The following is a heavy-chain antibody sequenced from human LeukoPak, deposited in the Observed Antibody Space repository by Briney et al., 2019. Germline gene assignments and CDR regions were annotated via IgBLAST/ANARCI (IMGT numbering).Heavy chain of an antibody. V-gene: IGHV3-23*01. CDR1: GFTFSSYA. D-gene: IGHD2-2*01. CDR3: ASRPGADIGPLDY. Sequence: GGSLRLSCAAPGFTFSSYAMRWVRPAPGKGLERVSSISSSGGSTYYADSVKGRITISRNNSKNTMYLQMNSLRADETAVYYCASRPGADIGPLDYWGQGTLVTVSS. CDR2: ISSSGGST. J-gene: IGHJ4*02.